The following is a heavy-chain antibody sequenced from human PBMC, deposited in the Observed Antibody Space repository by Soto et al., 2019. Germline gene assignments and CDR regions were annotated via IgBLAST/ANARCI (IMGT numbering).Heavy chain of an antibody. CDR1: GFTVRSDF. CDR3: ATRGE. CDR2: LHRDGNT. Sequence: EVQLVESGGGLVQPRGSLRLSCAASGFTVRSDFMSWVRQAPGKGLEWVSILHRDGNTYYANSVKGRFTISRDNSKNTLYLQMNSLRAEDTSVYYCATRGEWGQGTLVTVSS. V-gene: IGHV3-66*01. J-gene: IGHJ4*02. D-gene: IGHD2-21*01.